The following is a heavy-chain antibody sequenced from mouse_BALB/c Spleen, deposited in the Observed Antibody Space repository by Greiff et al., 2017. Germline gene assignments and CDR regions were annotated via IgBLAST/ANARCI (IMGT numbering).Heavy chain of an antibody. CDR2: ILPGSGST. Sequence: QVQLKESGAELMKPGASVKISCKATGYTFSSYWIEWVKQRPGHGLEWIGEILPGSGSTNYNEKFKGKATFTADTSSNTAYMQLSSLTSEDSAVYYCARGGNHLYAMDYWGQGTSVTVSS. CDR3: ARGGNHLYAMDY. D-gene: IGHD1-1*02. J-gene: IGHJ4*01. V-gene: IGHV1-9*01. CDR1: GYTFSSYW.